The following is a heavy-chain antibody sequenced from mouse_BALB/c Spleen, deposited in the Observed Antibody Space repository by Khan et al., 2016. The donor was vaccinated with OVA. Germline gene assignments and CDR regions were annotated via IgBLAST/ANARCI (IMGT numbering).Heavy chain of an antibody. V-gene: IGHV9-2-1*01. J-gene: IGHJ1*01. CDR1: GYTFTDYS. CDR2: INTETGEP. CDR3: AGRSHWYFDV. Sequence: QIPLVQSGPELKKPGETDKISCKASGYTFTDYSMHWVKQAPGKGLKWMGWINTETGEPTYADDFKGRFAFSLETSASPAYLPSNNLKNEDTATYFCAGRSHWYFDVWGAGTTVTVSS.